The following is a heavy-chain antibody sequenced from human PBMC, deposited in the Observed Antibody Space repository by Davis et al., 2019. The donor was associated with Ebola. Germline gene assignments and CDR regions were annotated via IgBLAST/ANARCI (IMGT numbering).Heavy chain of an antibody. CDR2: INSDGSRT. J-gene: IGHJ4*02. V-gene: IGHV3-74*01. CDR3: ASWEYYYDNSGSRSALY. Sequence: HTGGSLRLSCAASGFTFSSYPMHWVRQAAGKGLVWVSSINSDGSRTHYADSVKGRFTISRDNARKTLYLQMNSLRAEDTAVYYCASWEYYYDNSGSRSALYWGQGTLVTVSS. CDR1: GFTFSSYP. D-gene: IGHD3-22*01.